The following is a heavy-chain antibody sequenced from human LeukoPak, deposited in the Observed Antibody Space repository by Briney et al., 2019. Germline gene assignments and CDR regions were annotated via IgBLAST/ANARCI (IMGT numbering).Heavy chain of an antibody. D-gene: IGHD5-12*01. CDR3: AREGDSGYDY. J-gene: IGHJ4*02. Sequence: PSETLPLTCTVSGGSISSGSYYWSWIRQPAGKGLEWIGRIYTSGSTNYNPSLKSRVTISVDTSKNQFSLKLSSVTAADTAVYYCAREGDSGYDYWGQGTLVTVSS. V-gene: IGHV4-61*02. CDR1: GGSISSGSYY. CDR2: IYTSGST.